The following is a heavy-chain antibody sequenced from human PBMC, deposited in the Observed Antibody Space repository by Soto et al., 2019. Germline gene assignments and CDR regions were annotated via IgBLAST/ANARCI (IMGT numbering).Heavy chain of an antibody. D-gene: IGHD6-13*01. CDR2: IDHSRST. Sequence: QVQLQQWGAGLLKPSETLSLTCAVYGGSLRDYYWSWIRQSPGKGLEWIGDIDHSRSTKYNPSLKSRVTMSVDTSKNQFSLILTSVTAADTAVYYCARVRAGAGKRYRFDPWGQGTPVTVSS. CDR3: ARVRAGAGKRYRFDP. CDR1: GGSLRDYY. J-gene: IGHJ5*02. V-gene: IGHV4-34*01.